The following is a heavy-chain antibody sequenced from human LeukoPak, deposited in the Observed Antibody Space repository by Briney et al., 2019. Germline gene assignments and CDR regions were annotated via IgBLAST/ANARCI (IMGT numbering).Heavy chain of an antibody. CDR1: GGSISSYY. CDR2: IYTSGST. D-gene: IGHD6-19*01. CDR3: ARDSSGWYALNWFDP. V-gene: IGHV4-4*07. J-gene: IGHJ5*02. Sequence: PSETLSLTCTASGGSISSYYWSWIRQPPGKGLEWIGRIYTSGSTIYNPSLKRRVSMSVDTSKNQFSLKLSSVTAADTAVYYCARDSSGWYALNWFDPWGQGTLVTVSS.